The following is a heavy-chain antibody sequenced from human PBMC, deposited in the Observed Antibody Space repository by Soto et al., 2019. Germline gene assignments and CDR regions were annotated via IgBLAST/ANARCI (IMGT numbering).Heavy chain of an antibody. D-gene: IGHD3-10*01. Sequence: SETLSLTCTVYGDSITNNHWWSWVRLPPGKGPELIGEIYHTGIPNYNPSLESRVAFSVDKSKNQFSLSLTSVTAADTAVYYCVSKFGPYYYGLDVWGQGTTVTVSS. J-gene: IGHJ6*02. CDR3: VSKFGPYYYGLDV. CDR1: GDSITNNHW. CDR2: IYHTGIP. V-gene: IGHV4-4*02.